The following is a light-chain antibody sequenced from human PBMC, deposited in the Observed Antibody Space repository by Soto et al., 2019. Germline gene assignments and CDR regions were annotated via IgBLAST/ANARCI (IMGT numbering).Light chain of an antibody. CDR3: SSYAGSNNLL. CDR2: EVS. Sequence: QSVLTQPPSASGSPGQSVTISCTGTSSDVGGYNYVSWYQQHPVKVPKLMIYEVSKRPSGVPDRFSGSKSGNTASLTVSGLQAEDEADYYCSSYAGSNNLLFGGGTKLTV. J-gene: IGLJ3*02. CDR1: SSDVGGYNY. V-gene: IGLV2-8*01.